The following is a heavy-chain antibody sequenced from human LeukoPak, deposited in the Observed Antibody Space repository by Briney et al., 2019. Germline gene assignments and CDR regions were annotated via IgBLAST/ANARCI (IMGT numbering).Heavy chain of an antibody. Sequence: GGSLRLSCAASGFTFSGYAMSWVRQAPGRGLEWVSAISGSGGSTYYADSVKGRFTISRDNSKNTLYLQMKSLIAEDTAVYYCAKFYADYGDYELFSRDYWGQGTLVTVSS. CDR2: ISGSGGST. V-gene: IGHV3-23*01. J-gene: IGHJ4*02. CDR3: AKFYADYGDYELFSRDY. D-gene: IGHD4-17*01. CDR1: GFTFSGYA.